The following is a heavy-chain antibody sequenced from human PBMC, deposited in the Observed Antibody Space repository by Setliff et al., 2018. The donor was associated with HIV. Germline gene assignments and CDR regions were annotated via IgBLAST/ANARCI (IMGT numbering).Heavy chain of an antibody. CDR2: ISGFNGNT. D-gene: IGHD6-19*01. CDR1: GYSFARYG. V-gene: IGHV1-18*01. Sequence: ASVKVSCKASGYSFARYGLSWVRQAPGQGLEWMGWISGFNGNTKYAQSFQDRVAMTTETSTSTAYMELRSLRSDDTAVYYCARLAHTRVVVAGFAIRTFDIWGQGTMVTVSS. J-gene: IGHJ3*02. CDR3: ARLAHTRVVVAGFAIRTFDI.